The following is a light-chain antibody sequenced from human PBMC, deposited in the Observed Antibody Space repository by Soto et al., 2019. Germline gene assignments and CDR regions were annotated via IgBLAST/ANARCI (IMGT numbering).Light chain of an antibody. Sequence: DIQMSQSPSSLSASVGDRVTITCRASQNIGIYLNWYQQRPGKAPNLLIYGESNLQSGVPSRFSGSGSGTEFSLAISSLEPEDFATYYCQQSYTTPWTFGQGTKVDIK. V-gene: IGKV1-39*01. CDR3: QQSYTTPWT. CDR2: GES. J-gene: IGKJ1*01. CDR1: QNIGIY.